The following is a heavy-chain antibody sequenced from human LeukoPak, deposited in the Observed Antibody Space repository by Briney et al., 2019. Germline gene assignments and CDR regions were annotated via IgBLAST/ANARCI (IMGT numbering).Heavy chain of an antibody. J-gene: IGHJ6*03. CDR2: MNPNSGNT. CDR1: GYTFTSYD. V-gene: IGHV1-8*03. Sequence: ASVKVSCKASGYTFTSYDINWVRQATGQGLEWMGWMNPNSGNTGYAQKFQGRVIITRNTSISTAYMELSSLRSEDTAVYYCARGYNYYYMDVWGKGTTVTVSS. CDR3: ARGYNYYYMDV.